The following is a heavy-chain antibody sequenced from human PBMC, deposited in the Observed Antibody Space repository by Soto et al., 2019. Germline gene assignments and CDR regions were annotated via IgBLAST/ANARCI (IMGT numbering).Heavy chain of an antibody. J-gene: IGHJ4*02. CDR3: ARALDGSFDY. CDR2: IYYSGST. D-gene: IGHD3-10*01. Sequence: PSETLSLTCTVSVGSISSYYWSWIRQPPGKGLEWIGYIYYSGSTNYNPSLKSRVTISVDTSKNQFSLKLSSVTAADTAVYYCARALDGSFDYWGQGTLVTVSS. CDR1: VGSISSYY. V-gene: IGHV4-59*01.